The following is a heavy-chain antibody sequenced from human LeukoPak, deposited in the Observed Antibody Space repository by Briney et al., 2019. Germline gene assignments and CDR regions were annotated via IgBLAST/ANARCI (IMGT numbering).Heavy chain of an antibody. D-gene: IGHD3-9*01. V-gene: IGHV3-30*18. J-gene: IGHJ4*02. CDR3: ANKRGLSGYFVY. CDR2: ISHDGSNK. CDR1: GFTFSSYG. Sequence: PGRSLRLSCAASGFTFSSYGMHWVRQAPGKGLEWVAVISHDGSNKYYADSVKGRFTISRDNSKNTLYLQMNSLRAEDTAVYYCANKRGLSGYFVYWGQGTLVTVSS.